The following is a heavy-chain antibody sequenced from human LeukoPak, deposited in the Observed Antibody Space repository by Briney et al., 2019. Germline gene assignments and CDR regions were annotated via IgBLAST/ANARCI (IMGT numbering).Heavy chain of an antibody. CDR2: INSDGSST. D-gene: IGHD3-9*01. CDR1: GFTFSDYE. Sequence: GGSLRLSCATSGFTFSDYEMNWVRQAPGKGLLWVSRINSDGSSTSYADSVKARFTISRDNAKNTLYLQMNSLRAEDTAVYYCASSDWYAAFDIWGQGTMVTVSS. V-gene: IGHV3-74*01. J-gene: IGHJ3*02. CDR3: ASSDWYAAFDI.